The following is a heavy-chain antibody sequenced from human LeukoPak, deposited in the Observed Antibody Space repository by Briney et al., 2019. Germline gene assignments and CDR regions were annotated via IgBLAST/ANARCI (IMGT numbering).Heavy chain of an antibody. D-gene: IGHD2-2*01. CDR2: ISYDGSNK. CDR1: GFTFSSYA. CDR3: ARDSEGYCSSTSCYEGYFDY. V-gene: IGHV3-30*01. J-gene: IGHJ4*02. Sequence: GRSLRLSCAASGFTFSSYAMHWVRLAPGKGLEWVAVISYDGSNKYYADSVKGRFTISRDNSKNTLYLQMNSLRAEDTAVYYCARDSEGYCSSTSCYEGYFDYWGQGTLVTVSS.